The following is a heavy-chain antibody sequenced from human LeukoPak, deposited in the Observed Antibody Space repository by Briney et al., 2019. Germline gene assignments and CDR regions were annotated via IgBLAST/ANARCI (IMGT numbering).Heavy chain of an antibody. V-gene: IGHV3-64*01. CDR2: IAGNGDNT. CDR3: ARVGNYGSALDI. J-gene: IGHJ3*02. D-gene: IGHD4-17*01. CDR1: GFTFSSYS. Sequence: GGSLRLSCAVSGFTFSSYSMHWVRQAPGKGLEFVAAIAGNGDNTYYANSVKGRFTISRDISKNTLYLQMGSLRAEDMAVYYCARVGNYGSALDIWGQGTMVTFSS.